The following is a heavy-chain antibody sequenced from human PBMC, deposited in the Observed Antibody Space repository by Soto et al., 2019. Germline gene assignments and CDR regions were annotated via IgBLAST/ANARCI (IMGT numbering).Heavy chain of an antibody. Sequence: QVKLEESGGGVVQPGKSLRLSCAASGFSFRNYGIHWVRQAPGKGLEWVALISFDGTKKHYADSVKGRFTISRDNSKNTVDVQMNSLRAEDTAVYYCARPYGGKIGDALDLWGQGTTVTVSS. CDR3: ARPYGGKIGDALDL. D-gene: IGHD2-15*01. V-gene: IGHV3-30*03. J-gene: IGHJ3*01. CDR2: ISFDGTKK. CDR1: GFSFRNYG.